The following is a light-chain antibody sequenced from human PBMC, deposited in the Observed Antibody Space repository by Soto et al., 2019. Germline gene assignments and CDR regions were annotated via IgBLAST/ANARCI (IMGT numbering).Light chain of an antibody. Sequence: QSALTQPASVSGSPGQSITISCTGTSSDVGGYNYVSWYQQHPGKAPKLMIYDVSNRPSGVSNRFSGSKSGNTASLTISGLQTEDEADYYCSSYTSPSTHVFGTGTKVTVL. CDR1: SSDVGGYNY. V-gene: IGLV2-14*01. CDR3: SSYTSPSTHV. J-gene: IGLJ1*01. CDR2: DVS.